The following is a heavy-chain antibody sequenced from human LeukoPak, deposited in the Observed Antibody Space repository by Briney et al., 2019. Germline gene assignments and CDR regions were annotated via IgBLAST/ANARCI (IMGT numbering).Heavy chain of an antibody. CDR3: ARERRYCSGDNCYSGLDY. CDR1: GFTPSSNY. J-gene: IGHJ4*02. CDR2: IHSGGTK. D-gene: IGHD2-15*01. Sequence: PGRSLRPSCAVSGFTPSSNYISWVRQAPGKGLGWVSLIHSGGTKDYADSVKGRFTISRDYSKNTVNLQINSLRADDTAVYYCARERRYCSGDNCYSGLDYWGQGTLVTVSS. V-gene: IGHV3-53*01.